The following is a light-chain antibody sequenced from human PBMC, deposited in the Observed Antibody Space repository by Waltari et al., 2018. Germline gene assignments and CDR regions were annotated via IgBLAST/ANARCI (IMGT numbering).Light chain of an antibody. V-gene: IGKV1-39*01. Sequence: DIQMTQSPSSLSASVGDRVTITCRASQSISSYLNWYQQKPGKAPKLLIYAASSLQSGVPSKFSGSGSGTDFTLTISSLQPEDFATYYCQQSYSTPSTFGHVTRLEIK. J-gene: IGKJ5*01. CDR2: AAS. CDR3: QQSYSTPST. CDR1: QSISSY.